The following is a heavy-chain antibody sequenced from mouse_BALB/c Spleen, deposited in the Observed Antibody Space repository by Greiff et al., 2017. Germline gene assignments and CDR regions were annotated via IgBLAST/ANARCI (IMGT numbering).Heavy chain of an antibody. CDR2: INPNNGGT. Sequence: VHVKQSGPELVKPGASVKIPCKASGYTFTDYNMDWVKQSHGKSLEWIGDINPNNGGTIYNQKFKGKATLTVDKSSSTAYMELRSLTSEDTAVYYCARDDYDDGAWFAYWGQGTLVTVSA. V-gene: IGHV1-18*01. CDR1: GYTFTDYN. D-gene: IGHD2-4*01. J-gene: IGHJ3*01. CDR3: ARDDYDDGAWFAY.